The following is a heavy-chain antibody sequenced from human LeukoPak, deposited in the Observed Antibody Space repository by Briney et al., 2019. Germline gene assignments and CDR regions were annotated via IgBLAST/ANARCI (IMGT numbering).Heavy chain of an antibody. V-gene: IGHV5-10-1*01. CDR2: IDPSDSYT. Sequence: GEYLKISCKGSGYSFTSYWISWVRQMPGKGLEWMGRIDPSDSYTNYSPSFQGHVTISADKSISTAYLQWSSLKASDTAMYYCARVGGTIEDRRGYFDYWGQGILVTVSS. J-gene: IGHJ4*02. CDR1: GYSFTSYW. D-gene: IGHD1-26*01. CDR3: ARVGGTIEDRRGYFDY.